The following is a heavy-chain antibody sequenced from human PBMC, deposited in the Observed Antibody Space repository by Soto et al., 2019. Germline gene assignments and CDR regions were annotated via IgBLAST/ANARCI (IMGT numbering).Heavy chain of an antibody. CDR3: AKSSYYDSSGCFDY. CDR2: ISYDGSNK. V-gene: IGHV3-30*18. Sequence: QVQLVESGGGVVQPGRSLRLSCAASGFTFSSYGRHWVSQAPGKGLEWVAVISYDGSNKYYADSVKGRFTICRDNSKNTLYLQMNSLRAEDTAGYYCAKSSYYDSSGCFDYWGQGTLVTVSS. D-gene: IGHD3-22*01. J-gene: IGHJ4*02. CDR1: GFTFSSYG.